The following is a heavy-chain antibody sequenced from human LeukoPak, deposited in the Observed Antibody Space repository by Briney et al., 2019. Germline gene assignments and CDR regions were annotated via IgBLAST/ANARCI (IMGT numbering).Heavy chain of an antibody. CDR2: IYTSGST. D-gene: IGHD2-15*01. Sequence: PSETLSLTCTVSGGSISSYYWSWIRQPAGKGLEWIGRIYTSGSTNYNPSLKSRVAMSVDTSKNQFSLDLTSVTAADAAVYYCARDCSGGTCYLGVLDYWGQGILVTVSS. CDR3: ARDCSGGTCYLGVLDY. CDR1: GGSISSYY. J-gene: IGHJ4*02. V-gene: IGHV4-4*07.